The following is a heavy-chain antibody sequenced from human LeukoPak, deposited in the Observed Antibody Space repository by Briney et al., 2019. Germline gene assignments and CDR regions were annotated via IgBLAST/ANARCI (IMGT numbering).Heavy chain of an antibody. CDR3: ARVTGYMTEDYFDY. CDR1: GGSFSGYC. D-gene: IGHD6-13*01. CDR2: INHSGST. V-gene: IGHV4-34*01. J-gene: IGHJ4*02. Sequence: SETLSLTCAVYGGSFSGYCWSWIRQPPGKGLEWIGEINHSGSTNYNPSLKSRVTISVDTSKNQFSLRLSSVTAADTAVYYCARVTGYMTEDYFDYWGQGTLITVSS.